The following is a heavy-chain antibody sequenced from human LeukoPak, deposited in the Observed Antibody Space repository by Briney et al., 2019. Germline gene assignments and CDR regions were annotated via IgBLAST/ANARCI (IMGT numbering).Heavy chain of an antibody. D-gene: IGHD3-10*01. CDR1: GFTFSSYA. J-gene: IGHJ4*02. Sequence: GGSLRLSCAASGFTFSSYAVSWVRQAPGKGLEWVSAISGSGGSTYYADSVKGRFTISRDNSKNTLYLQMNSLRAEDTAVYYCAKDGSSQGFGQWGQGTLVTVSS. CDR3: AKDGSSQGFGQ. CDR2: ISGSGGST. V-gene: IGHV3-23*01.